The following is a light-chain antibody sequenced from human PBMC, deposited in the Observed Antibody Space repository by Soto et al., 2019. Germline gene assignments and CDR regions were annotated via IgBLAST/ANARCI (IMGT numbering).Light chain of an antibody. J-gene: IGLJ1*01. V-gene: IGLV2-23*01. CDR1: SSDVGTYNL. Sequence: VLAQPASMIGSPGQSNTISCTGTSSDVGTYNLVSWYQQHPGKAPKLMIYEDSKRPSGVSNRFSGSKSGNTASLTISGLQAEDEADYYCCSYAVSNSYVFGTGTKVTVL. CDR2: EDS. CDR3: CSYAVSNSYV.